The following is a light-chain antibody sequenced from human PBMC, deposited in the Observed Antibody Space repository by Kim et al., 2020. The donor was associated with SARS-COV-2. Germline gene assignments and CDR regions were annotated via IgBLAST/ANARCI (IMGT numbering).Light chain of an antibody. CDR1: QDITNC. CDR2: GAS. CDR3: RQYKSYPIT. V-gene: IGKV1-16*02. Sequence: ASVGDSGHITCRAGQDITNCLDWFQQKPGKAPKSLIYGASSLQSGVPSKFSGSGSGTEFNLTITSLQPEDFATYYCRQYKSYPITFGQGTRLEIK. J-gene: IGKJ5*01.